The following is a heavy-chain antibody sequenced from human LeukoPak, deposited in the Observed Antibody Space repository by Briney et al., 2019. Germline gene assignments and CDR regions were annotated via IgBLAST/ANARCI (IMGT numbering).Heavy chain of an antibody. J-gene: IGHJ4*02. Sequence: SETLSLTCTVSGGSISSYYWSWIRQPAGKGLEWIGRIYTSGSTNYNPSLKSRVTMSVDTSKNQFSLKLSSVTAADTAVYYCARDLGVYYYGSGSYYWDNLFDYWGQGTLVTVSS. CDR3: ARDLGVYYYGSGSYYWDNLFDY. V-gene: IGHV4-4*07. CDR1: GGSISSYY. CDR2: IYTSGST. D-gene: IGHD3-10*01.